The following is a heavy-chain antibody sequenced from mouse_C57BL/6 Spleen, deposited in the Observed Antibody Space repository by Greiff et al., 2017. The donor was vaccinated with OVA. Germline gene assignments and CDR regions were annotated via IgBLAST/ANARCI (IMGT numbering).Heavy chain of an antibody. CDR2: IDPETGGT. D-gene: IGHD1-1*01. J-gene: IGHJ3*01. V-gene: IGHV1-15*01. CDR1: GYTFTDYE. CDR3: TRAYYYGSSSRAWFAY. Sequence: QVQLQQSGAELVRPGASVTLSCKASGYTFTDYEMHWVKQTPVHGLEWIGAIDPETGGTAYNQKFKGKAILTADKSSRTAYMELRSLTSEDSAVYYCTRAYYYGSSSRAWFAYWGQGTLVTVSA.